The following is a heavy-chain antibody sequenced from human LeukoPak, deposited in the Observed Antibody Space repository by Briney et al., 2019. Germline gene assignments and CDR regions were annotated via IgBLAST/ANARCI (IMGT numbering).Heavy chain of an antibody. Sequence: ASVKVSCKASGYTFTGYYMHWVRQAPGQGLELMGWINPNSGGTNYAQKFQGWDTMTRDTSISTAYMELSRLRSDDTAVYYCARAVREKQYNWFAPWGQGTLVTVSA. CDR1: GYTFTGYY. J-gene: IGHJ5*02. CDR3: ARAVREKQYNWFAP. D-gene: IGHD3-10*01. V-gene: IGHV1-2*04. CDR2: INPNSGGT.